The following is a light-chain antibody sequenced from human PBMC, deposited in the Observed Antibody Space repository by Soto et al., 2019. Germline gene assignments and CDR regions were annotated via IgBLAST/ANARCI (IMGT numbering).Light chain of an antibody. CDR1: QSVSNY. CDR3: QHYVTSLTT. CDR2: DAS. Sequence: EIVLTQSPATLSLSPGERATLSCWASQSVSNYFVWYQQKPGQAPRLLIYDASKRATGIPARFSGSGSGTDFTLTISRLEPEDFAVYYCQHYVTSLTTFGPGTKV. J-gene: IGKJ1*01. V-gene: IGKV3-11*01.